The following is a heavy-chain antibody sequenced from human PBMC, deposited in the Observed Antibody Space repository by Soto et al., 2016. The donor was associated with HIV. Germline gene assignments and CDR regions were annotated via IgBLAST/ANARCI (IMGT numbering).Heavy chain of an antibody. D-gene: IGHD6-13*01. V-gene: IGHV3-21*01. CDR1: GFTFSSYG. Sequence: EVQLVESGGGVVQPGRSLRLSRAASGFTFSSYGMHWVRQAPGKGLEWVSSISRSSTYIYYADSVKGRFTISRDNAKNLLYLQMNSLRAEDTAVYYCARAETYSSSYQDWGQGTLVTVSS. CDR2: ISRSSTYI. CDR3: ARAETYSSSYQD. J-gene: IGHJ4*02.